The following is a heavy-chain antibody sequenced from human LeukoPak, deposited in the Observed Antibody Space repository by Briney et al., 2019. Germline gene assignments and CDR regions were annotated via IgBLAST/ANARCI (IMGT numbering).Heavy chain of an antibody. Sequence: PGGSLRLSCLASGFTFSTYGMSWIRQPPGKWLEWIGEINHSGSTNYNPSLRSRVAISVDTSKNQFSLELSSVTAADTAVYYCARGARLIAAAGTVGWFDPWGQGTLVTVSS. V-gene: IGHV4-34*01. CDR3: ARGARLIAAAGTVGWFDP. D-gene: IGHD6-13*01. CDR1: GFTFSTYG. CDR2: INHSGST. J-gene: IGHJ5*02.